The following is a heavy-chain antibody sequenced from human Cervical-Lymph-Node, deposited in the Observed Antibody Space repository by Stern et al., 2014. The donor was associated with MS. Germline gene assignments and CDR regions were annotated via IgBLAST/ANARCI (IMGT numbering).Heavy chain of an antibody. CDR3: ARATRTVEWVAAPAFDY. CDR2: TYYSGTT. CDR1: GGSIRSGGYF. J-gene: IGHJ4*02. V-gene: IGHV4-31*03. Sequence: VQLVESGPGLVKPSQTLSLTCTVSGGSIRSGGYFWSWIRQHPGKGLEWIGYTYYSGTTYYNPSLKSRVTISVDTSKNQFSLKLSSVTAADTAVYYCARATRTVEWVAAPAFDYWGQGTLVTVSS. D-gene: IGHD6-19*01.